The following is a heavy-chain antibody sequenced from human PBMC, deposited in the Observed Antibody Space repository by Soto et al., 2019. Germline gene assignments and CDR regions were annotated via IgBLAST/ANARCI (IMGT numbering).Heavy chain of an antibody. CDR1: GYTLTELS. D-gene: IGHD4-17*01. Sequence: GASVKVSCKVSGYTLTELSMHWVRQAPGKGLEWIGWFVVDDGKTNYAQKFQERVTITEDTSTSTAYMELSSLRSEDTAVYYCAADGPTVTTEFAYWGQGTLVTVSS. CDR3: AADGPTVTTEFAY. CDR2: FVVDDGKT. J-gene: IGHJ4*02. V-gene: IGHV1-24*01.